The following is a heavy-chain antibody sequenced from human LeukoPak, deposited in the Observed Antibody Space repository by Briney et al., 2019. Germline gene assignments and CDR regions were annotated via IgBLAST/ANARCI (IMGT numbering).Heavy chain of an antibody. V-gene: IGHV3-21*01. CDR2: ISSSSSYI. D-gene: IGHD5-18*01. CDR3: ARVGRYSYGPTYNWFDP. CDR1: GFTFSSYS. J-gene: IGHJ5*02. Sequence: GGSLRLSCAASGFTFSSYSMNWVRQAPGKGLEWVSSISSSSSYIYYADSVKGRFTISRDSAKNSLYLQMNSLRAEDTAVYYCARVGRYSYGPTYNWFDPWGQGTLVTVSS.